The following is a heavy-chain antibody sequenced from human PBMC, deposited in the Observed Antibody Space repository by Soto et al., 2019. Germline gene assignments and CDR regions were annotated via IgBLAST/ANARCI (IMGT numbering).Heavy chain of an antibody. J-gene: IGHJ4*02. CDR1: GNSFTTHW. CDR3: ARLHYSSSCSFY. CDR2: IYPGYSHV. Sequence: HGESLKISCHHSGNSFTTHWIGWVRQMPGKGLEWMGLIYPGYSHVRYGPSFQGQVTISIDRSTTTAYLQWSSLKASDTAIYYCARLHYSSSCSFYWGQGTLVTVS. V-gene: IGHV5-51*01. D-gene: IGHD6-6*01.